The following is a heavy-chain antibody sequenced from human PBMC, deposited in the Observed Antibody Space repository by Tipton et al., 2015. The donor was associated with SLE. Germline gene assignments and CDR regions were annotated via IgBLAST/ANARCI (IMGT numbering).Heavy chain of an antibody. D-gene: IGHD2-15*01. CDR3: ARASYCSGGSCYWFDP. V-gene: IGHV4-39*01. Sequence: TLSLTCTVSGGSISSSNSYWGWIRQPPGKGLEWIGNIHYRGTTYYNPPLKSRVTLSVDTSKNQFSLILSSVTAADTAVYYCARASYCSGGSCYWFDPWGQGTLVTVSS. CDR1: GGSISSSNSY. CDR2: IHYRGTT. J-gene: IGHJ5*02.